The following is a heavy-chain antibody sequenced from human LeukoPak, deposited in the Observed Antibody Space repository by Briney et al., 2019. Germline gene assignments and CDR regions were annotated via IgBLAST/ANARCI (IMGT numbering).Heavy chain of an antibody. CDR2: IYYSGST. Sequence: PSETLSLTCSVSGGSISSDDYYWSWIRQPPGKGLEWIGYIYYSGSTYFNPSLKSRVIISADTSKNQVSLKLRSVTAADTAVYYCAREKYSYGLYYFDYWGQGILVTVSS. V-gene: IGHV4-30-4*01. D-gene: IGHD5-18*01. J-gene: IGHJ4*02. CDR1: GGSISSDDYY. CDR3: AREKYSYGLYYFDY.